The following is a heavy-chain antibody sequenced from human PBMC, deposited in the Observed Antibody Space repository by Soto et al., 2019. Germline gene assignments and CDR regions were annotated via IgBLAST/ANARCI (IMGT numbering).Heavy chain of an antibody. CDR2: ISYDGSNK. D-gene: IGHD3-10*01. V-gene: IGHV3-30-3*01. J-gene: IGHJ6*02. CDR3: ARVSLQFGEFQSPDYYGMDV. Sequence: QVQLVESGGGVVQPGRSLRLSCAASGFTFSSYAMHWVRQAPGKGLEWVAVISYDGSNKYYADSVKGRFTISRDNSKNTLYLQMNSLRAEDTAVYYCARVSLQFGEFQSPDYYGMDVWGQGTTVTVSS. CDR1: GFTFSSYA.